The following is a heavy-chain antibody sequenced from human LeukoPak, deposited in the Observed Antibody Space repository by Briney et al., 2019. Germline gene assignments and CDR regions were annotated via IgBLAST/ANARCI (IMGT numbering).Heavy chain of an antibody. J-gene: IGHJ4*02. V-gene: IGHV1-69*05. D-gene: IGHD3-9*01. CDR2: IIPIFGTA. CDR1: GGTFSSYA. CDR3: ATEIGHYDILTGYYAGIDY. Sequence: SVKVSCKASGGTFSSYAISWVRQAPGQGLEWMGRIIPIFGTANYAQKFQGRVTITTDESTSTAYMELSSLRPEDTAVYYCATEIGHYDILTGYYAGIDYWGQGTLVTVSS.